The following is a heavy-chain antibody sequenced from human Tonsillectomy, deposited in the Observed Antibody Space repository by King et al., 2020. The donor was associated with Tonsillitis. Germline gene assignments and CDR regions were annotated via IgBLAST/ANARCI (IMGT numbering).Heavy chain of an antibody. CDR2: ISAYNGNT. D-gene: IGHD5-18*01. Sequence: QLVQSGAEVKKPGASVKVSCKASGYTFTSYGISWVLQAPGQGLEWVGWISAYNGNTNYAQKLQGRVTMTTDISTSTAYMELRSLRSDDTAVYYCARDQGLLIADAFDIWGQGTMVTVSS. V-gene: IGHV1-18*01. CDR3: ARDQGLLIADAFDI. J-gene: IGHJ3*02. CDR1: GYTFTSYG.